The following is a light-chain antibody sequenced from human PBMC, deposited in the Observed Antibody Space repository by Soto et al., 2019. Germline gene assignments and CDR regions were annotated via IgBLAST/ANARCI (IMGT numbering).Light chain of an antibody. CDR3: QQYNTYWT. J-gene: IGKJ1*01. CDR1: QSISSW. CDR2: DAS. V-gene: IGKV1-5*01. Sequence: DIQMTQSPSTLSASVGDRVTITCRASQSISSWLAWYQQKPGKAPKLLIYDASSLESGVPSRFIGSGSGTEFTLTSSSLQPDVFATYYCQQYNTYWTFGQGTKVDIK.